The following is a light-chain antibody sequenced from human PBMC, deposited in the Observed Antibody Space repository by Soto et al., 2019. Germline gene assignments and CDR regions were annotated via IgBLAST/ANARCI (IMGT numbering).Light chain of an antibody. J-gene: IGLJ3*02. V-gene: IGLV2-14*01. Sequence: QSVLTQPASVSGSAGQSITISCSGTMRDVGAYNLVSWYQQHPGTAPKLIIYEVRNRPSGLSSRFSGSRSGNTASLTISGLQYEDEGDYYCRAYTARSTLVFGGGTKVTLL. CDR1: MRDVGAYNL. CDR3: RAYTARSTLV. CDR2: EVR.